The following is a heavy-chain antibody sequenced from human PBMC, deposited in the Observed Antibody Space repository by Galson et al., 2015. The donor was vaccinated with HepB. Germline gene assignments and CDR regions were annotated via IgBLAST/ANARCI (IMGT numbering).Heavy chain of an antibody. V-gene: IGHV3-49*04. J-gene: IGHJ5*02. CDR1: GFTFSDYT. D-gene: IGHD2-15*01. CDR3: TKEVVVAAPAAWLDP. Sequence: SLRLSCATSGFTFSDYTISWVRQAPGKGLEWVAFIRSNAYGATTEYAASVKGRFTISRDESKSIAYLQMNRLKREDTAVYYCTKEVVVAAPAAWLDPWGQGTLVTVSS. CDR2: IRSNAYGATT.